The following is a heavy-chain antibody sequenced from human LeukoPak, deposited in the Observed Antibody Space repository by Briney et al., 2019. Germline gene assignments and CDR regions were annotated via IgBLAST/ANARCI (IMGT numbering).Heavy chain of an antibody. CDR3: ARVSTPMTTSSYNWFDP. CDR1: GFTFSSYW. D-gene: IGHD4-11*01. Sequence: GGSLRLSCAASGFTFSSYWMSWVRQAPGKGLEWVANIKQDGSEKYYVDSVKGRFTISRDHAKNSLYLQMNSLRAEDTAVYYCARVSTPMTTSSYNWFDPWGQGTLVTVSS. J-gene: IGHJ5*02. CDR2: IKQDGSEK. V-gene: IGHV3-7*01.